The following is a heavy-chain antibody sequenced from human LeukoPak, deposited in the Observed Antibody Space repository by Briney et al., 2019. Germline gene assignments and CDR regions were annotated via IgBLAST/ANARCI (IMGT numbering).Heavy chain of an antibody. CDR2: MNQDGSAK. CDR1: GFTFSDSW. V-gene: IGHV3-7*01. D-gene: IGHD3-16*01. Sequence: GGSLRLSCAASGFTFSDSWMSWVRQAPGKGLEWVANMNQDGSAKGYVDSVKGRFTISRDNARNSLYLQMSSLRPEDTAVYYCATYTHWVAGDVWGQGTTVTVYS. CDR3: ATYTHWVAGDV. J-gene: IGHJ6*02.